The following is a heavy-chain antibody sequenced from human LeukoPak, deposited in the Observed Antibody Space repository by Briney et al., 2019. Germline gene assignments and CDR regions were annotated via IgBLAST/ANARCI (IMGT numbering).Heavy chain of an antibody. CDR2: MEYSGTT. D-gene: IGHD1-26*01. J-gene: IGHJ6*03. V-gene: IGHV4-39*07. Sequence: SETLSLTCTVSGGSISTSPYYWAWIRQSPGKGLEWIGSMEYSGTTHYNPSLKSLVTISGDTYKNQVSLKLSSVPGADRAVYFCARDGRGSRWEMVFGANYYFYMDIWGVGTTVTVSS. CDR1: GGSISTSPYY. CDR3: ARDGRGSRWEMVFGANYYFYMDI.